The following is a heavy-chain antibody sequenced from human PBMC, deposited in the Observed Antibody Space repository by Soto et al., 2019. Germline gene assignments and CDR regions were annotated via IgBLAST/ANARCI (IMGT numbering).Heavy chain of an antibody. D-gene: IGHD1-1*01. CDR2: IWYDGSNK. Sequence: QVQLVESGGGVVQPGRSLRLSCAASGFNFRNYGMHWVRQAPGKGLEWLAIIWYDGSNKYYADSVKGRFTISRDNSKDTLYLQMNNRRDEDTAVYYCARLYTWIMDYWGQGTLVTVSS. V-gene: IGHV3-33*01. CDR3: ARLYTWIMDY. CDR1: GFNFRNYG. J-gene: IGHJ4*02.